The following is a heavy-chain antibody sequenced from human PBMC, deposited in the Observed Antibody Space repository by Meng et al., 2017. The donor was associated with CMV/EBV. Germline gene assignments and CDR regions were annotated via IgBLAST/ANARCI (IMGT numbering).Heavy chain of an antibody. CDR1: TFSSSA. J-gene: IGHJ5*02. D-gene: IGHD3-3*01. V-gene: IGHV1-69*01. CDR3: ARVFAPNYDFWSGQRFDP. Sequence: TFSSSAVSWVRQTPGQELGWMGGIIPIFGTANYTQKFQGRVTITANESTSTAYMELSSLRSEDTAVYYCARVFAPNYDFWSGQRFDPWGQGTLVTVSS. CDR2: IIPIFGTA.